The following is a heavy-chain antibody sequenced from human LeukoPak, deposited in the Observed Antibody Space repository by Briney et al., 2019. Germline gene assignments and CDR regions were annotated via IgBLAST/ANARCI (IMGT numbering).Heavy chain of an antibody. Sequence: GGTLRLSCAASGFTFSSYWMSWVRQAPGKGLEWVANIKQDGSEKYYVDSVKGRFTISRDNAKNSLYLQMNSLRAEDTAVYYCARKGPNWNYGSIDYWGQGTLVTVSS. CDR2: IKQDGSEK. CDR3: ARKGPNWNYGSIDY. V-gene: IGHV3-7*01. J-gene: IGHJ4*02. CDR1: GFTFSSYW. D-gene: IGHD1-7*01.